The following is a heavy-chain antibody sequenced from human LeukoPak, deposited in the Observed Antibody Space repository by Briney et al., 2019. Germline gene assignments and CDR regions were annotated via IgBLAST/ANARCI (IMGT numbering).Heavy chain of an antibody. CDR3: AKAHTSRIVVVTRYFDY. CDR1: GFTFDDYA. Sequence: PGGSLRLPCAASGFTFDDYAMHWVRQAPGKGLEWVSGISWNSGSIGYADSVKGRFTISRDNAKNSLYLQMNSLRAEDTALYYCAKAHTSRIVVVTRYFDYWGQGTLVTVSS. J-gene: IGHJ4*02. V-gene: IGHV3-9*01. D-gene: IGHD3-22*01. CDR2: ISWNSGSI.